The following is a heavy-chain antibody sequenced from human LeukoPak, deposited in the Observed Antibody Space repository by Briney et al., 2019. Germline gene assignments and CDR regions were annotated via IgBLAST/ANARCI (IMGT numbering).Heavy chain of an antibody. V-gene: IGHV1-46*01. J-gene: IGHJ4*02. D-gene: IGHD5-18*01. CDR2: INPSGGST. CDR1: GYIFTSYY. CDR3: ARSYGASVRSGCAY. Sequence: ASVKVSCKASGYIFTSYYMYWVRQAPGQGLEWMGIINPSGGSTSYAQKFQGRVTMTRDTSTSTVYMELSSLTSEDPAVYYCARSYGASVRSGCAYWGQGTLVTVSS.